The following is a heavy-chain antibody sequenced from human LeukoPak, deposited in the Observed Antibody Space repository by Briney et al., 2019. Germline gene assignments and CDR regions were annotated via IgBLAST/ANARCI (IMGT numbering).Heavy chain of an antibody. V-gene: IGHV3-7*01. CDR2: INRDGSEK. Sequence: GGSLRLSCAASGFTFSSYWMSWVRQAPGQGLEWVANINRDGSEKYYVDSVKGRFTISRDNAKNSLYLQMNSLRAEDTAVYYCARDRIEQQRTLGRSTSYYNYYYMDVWGKGTTVTVSS. CDR3: ARDRIEQQRTLGRSTSYYNYYYMDV. D-gene: IGHD6-13*01. J-gene: IGHJ6*03. CDR1: GFTFSSYW.